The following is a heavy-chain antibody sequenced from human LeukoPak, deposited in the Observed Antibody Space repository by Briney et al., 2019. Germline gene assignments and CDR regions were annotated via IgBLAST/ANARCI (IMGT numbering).Heavy chain of an antibody. Sequence: SETLSLTCGVSGYSISSGYQWAWIRQSPGKELEWIGSIYHSGSAHYNPSLKSRVTISVETSKNQFSLNIYSVTAADTAVYYCARDPRWLTPDCTSTSCYENYFDPWGQGTLVTVSS. CDR3: ARDPRWLTPDCTSTSCYENYFDP. D-gene: IGHD2-2*01. J-gene: IGHJ5*02. CDR1: GYSISSGYQ. CDR2: IYHSGSA. V-gene: IGHV4-38-2*02.